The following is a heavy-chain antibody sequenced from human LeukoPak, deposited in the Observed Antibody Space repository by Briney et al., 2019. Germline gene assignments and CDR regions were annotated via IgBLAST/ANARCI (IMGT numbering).Heavy chain of an antibody. CDR2: IYWDDDK. CDR3: AHSVEELELAAGGWFDP. J-gene: IGHJ5*02. CDR1: GFSLSTSGVG. D-gene: IGHD1-7*01. V-gene: IGHV2-5*02. Sequence: ESGPTLVKPTQTLTLTCTFSGFSLSTSGVGVGWIRQPPGKALEWLALIYWDDDKRYSPSLKSRLTITKDTSKNQVVLTMTNMDPVDTATYYCAHSVEELELAAGGWFDPWGQGTLVTVSS.